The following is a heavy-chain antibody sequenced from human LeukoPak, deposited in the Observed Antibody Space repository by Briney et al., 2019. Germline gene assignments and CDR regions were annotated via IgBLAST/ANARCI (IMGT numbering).Heavy chain of an antibody. V-gene: IGHV1-2*02. D-gene: IGHD6-25*01. CDR1: GYTFTGYY. Sequence: GASVKVSCKASGYTFTGYYMHWVRQAPGQGLEWMGWINPNSGGTNYAQKFQGRVTMTRDTSISTAYMELSRLRSDDTAVYYCARDIVYSSEEDVVQHWGQGTLVTVSS. CDR3: ARDIVYSSEEDVVQH. J-gene: IGHJ1*01. CDR2: INPNSGGT.